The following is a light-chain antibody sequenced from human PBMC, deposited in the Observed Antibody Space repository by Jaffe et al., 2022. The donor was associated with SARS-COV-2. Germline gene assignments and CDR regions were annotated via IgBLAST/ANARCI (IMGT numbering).Light chain of an antibody. V-gene: IGLV3-10*01. CDR1: AMSKKY. J-gene: IGLJ3*02. Sequence: SDELTQPPSVSVSPGQSARITCSGDAMSKKYSYWYQQKSGQAPVLVIYEDNKRPSGIPERFSASISGTMATLTISGAQVEDEADYYCYSTDSSGNRWGLFGGGTKLTVL. CDR3: YSTDSSGNRWGL. CDR2: EDN.